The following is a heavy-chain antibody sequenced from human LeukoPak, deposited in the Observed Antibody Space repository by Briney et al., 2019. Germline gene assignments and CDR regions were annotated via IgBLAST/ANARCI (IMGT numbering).Heavy chain of an antibody. J-gene: IGHJ4*02. CDR3: ARLRWPRGGRSSFDY. CDR2: IYPGDSDT. V-gene: IGHV5-51*01. D-gene: IGHD3-10*01. Sequence: GESLKISCKGSGYSFTSYWIGWLRQMPGKGLEWMGIIYPGDSDTRYSPSFQGPATISADKSINPAYLQWSSLKASDTAMYYCARLRWPRGGRSSFDYWGQGALVTVSS. CDR1: GYSFTSYW.